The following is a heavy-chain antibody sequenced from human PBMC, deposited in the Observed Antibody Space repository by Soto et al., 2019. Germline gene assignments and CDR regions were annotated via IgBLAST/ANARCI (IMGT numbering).Heavy chain of an antibody. CDR2: IKSKTDGGTT. CDR3: TTDSSGDLFDY. J-gene: IGHJ4*02. Sequence: LRLSCAASGFTFSNAWMSWVRQAPGKGLEWVGRIKSKTDGGTTDYAAPVKGRFTISRDDSKNTLYLQMNSLKTEDTAVYYCTTDSSGDLFDYWGQGTLVTVSS. D-gene: IGHD7-27*01. V-gene: IGHV3-15*01. CDR1: GFTFSNAW.